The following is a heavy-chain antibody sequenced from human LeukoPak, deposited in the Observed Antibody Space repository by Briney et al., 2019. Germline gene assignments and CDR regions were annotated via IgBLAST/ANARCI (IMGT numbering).Heavy chain of an antibody. V-gene: IGHV3-23*01. CDR1: GFTFSSYA. CDR3: AKELGLTGLNWFDP. Sequence: PGGSLRLSCAASGFTFSSYAMSWVRQAPGKGLQWVSAISGNGGNTYYADSVKGRFTISRDNSKNTLYLQMNSLRAEDTAVYYCAKELGLTGLNWFDPWGQGTLVTVSS. D-gene: IGHD3-9*01. J-gene: IGHJ5*02. CDR2: ISGNGGNT.